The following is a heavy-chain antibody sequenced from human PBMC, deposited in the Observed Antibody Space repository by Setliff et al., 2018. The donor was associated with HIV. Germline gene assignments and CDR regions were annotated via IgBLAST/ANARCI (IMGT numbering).Heavy chain of an antibody. V-gene: IGHV2-5*01. CDR3: ARGTGAQYGYYFDY. J-gene: IGHJ4*02. Sequence: SGPTLVNPPQTLTLTCTFSGFSLSSTGVGVGWIRQPPGKALEWLALIYWNDDKSYRPSLNSRLTITKDASKDQVVLTMTNMDPADTAVYYCARGTGAQYGYYFDYWGQGTLVTVSS. D-gene: IGHD2-2*01. CDR2: IYWNDDK. CDR1: GFSLSSTGVG.